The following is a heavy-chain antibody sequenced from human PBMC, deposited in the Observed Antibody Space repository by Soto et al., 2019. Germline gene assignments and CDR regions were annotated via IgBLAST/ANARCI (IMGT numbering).Heavy chain of an antibody. D-gene: IGHD3-22*01. CDR1: GGSISSSSYY. Sequence: SETLSLTCTVSGGSISSSSYYWGWIRQPPGKGLEWIGSIYYSGSTYYNPSLKSRVTISVDTSKNQFSLKLSSVTAADTAVYYCARILYYYDSSGYYSPSRYFDYWGQGTLVTVSS. V-gene: IGHV4-39*01. CDR3: ARILYYYDSSGYYSPSRYFDY. J-gene: IGHJ4*02. CDR2: IYYSGST.